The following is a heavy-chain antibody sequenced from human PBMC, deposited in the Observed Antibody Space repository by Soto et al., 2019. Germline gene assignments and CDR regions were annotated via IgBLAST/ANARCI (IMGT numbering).Heavy chain of an antibody. V-gene: IGHV3-23*01. D-gene: IGHD1-26*01. J-gene: IGHJ4*02. CDR1: GFTFSSYA. CDR2: ISGSGGST. Sequence: HPGGSLRLSCAASGFTFSSYAMSWVHQAPGKGLEWVSAISGSGGSTYYADSVKGRFTISRDNSKNTLYLQMNSLRAEDTAVYYCAKDGGSYYFIDYWGQGTLVTVSS. CDR3: AKDGGSYYFIDY.